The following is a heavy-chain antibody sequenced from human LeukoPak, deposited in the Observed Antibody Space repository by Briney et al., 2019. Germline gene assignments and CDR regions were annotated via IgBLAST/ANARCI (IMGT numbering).Heavy chain of an antibody. CDR2: LNGGGSRV. CDR3: ARPYYYDNTGYYFSGAFDI. CDR1: GFSFSNYA. J-gene: IGHJ3*02. D-gene: IGHD3-22*01. Sequence: GGSLRLSCAASGFSFSNYAMSWARQAPGKGLEWVSVLNGGGSRVDYADAVKGRFTISRDNSKNTLYLDMSSLRAEDTAVYYCARPYYYDNTGYYFSGAFDIWGQGTMVTVS. V-gene: IGHV3-23*01.